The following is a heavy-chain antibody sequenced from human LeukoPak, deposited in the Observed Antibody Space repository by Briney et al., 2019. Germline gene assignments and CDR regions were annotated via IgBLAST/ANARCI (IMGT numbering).Heavy chain of an antibody. CDR1: GFTVSTNY. D-gene: IGHD1-26*01. V-gene: IGHV3-11*04. Sequence: PGGSLRLSCAASGFTVSTNYMSWVRQAPGKGLEWLSYIRSSGSTIYYADSVKGRFTISRDSAKNSLYLQMNSLRAEDTAVYYCARVGIVGATTGFDYWGQGTLVTVSS. CDR3: ARVGIVGATTGFDY. CDR2: IRSSGSTI. J-gene: IGHJ4*02.